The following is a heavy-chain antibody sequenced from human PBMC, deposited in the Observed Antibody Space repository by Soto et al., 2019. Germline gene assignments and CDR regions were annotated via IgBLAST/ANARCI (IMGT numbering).Heavy chain of an antibody. D-gene: IGHD2-2*01. Sequence: SETLSLTCTVSGGSISSYYWSWIRQPPGKGLEWIGYIYYSGSTNYNPSLKSRVTISVDTSKNQFSLKLSSVTAADTAVYYCARGKDCSSFSCYANYYYYMDFWGKGTTVTVSS. CDR1: GGSISSYY. CDR2: IYYSGST. V-gene: IGHV4-59*01. CDR3: ARGKDCSSFSCYANYYYYMDF. J-gene: IGHJ6*03.